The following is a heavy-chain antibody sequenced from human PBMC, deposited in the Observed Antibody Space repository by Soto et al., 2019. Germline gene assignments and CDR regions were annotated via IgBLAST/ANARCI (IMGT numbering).Heavy chain of an antibody. CDR1: GFTFDDYA. V-gene: IGHV3-9*01. CDR3: AQQQRDGFKNIEPYYLDY. D-gene: IGHD3-16*02. CDR2: ISWNSGSM. Sequence: EVQLVESGGGLVQPGRSLRLSCAASGFTFDDYAMHWVRQAPGKGLEWVSGISWNSGSMGYADSVKGRFTISRDNAKNSLNLEMNDLRAEDTTLYYYAQQQRDGFKNIEPYYLDYWGQGTLVTVSS. J-gene: IGHJ4*01.